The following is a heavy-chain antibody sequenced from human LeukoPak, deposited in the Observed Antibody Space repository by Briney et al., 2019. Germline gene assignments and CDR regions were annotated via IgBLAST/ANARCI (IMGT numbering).Heavy chain of an antibody. D-gene: IGHD3-10*01. V-gene: IGHV1-8*03. CDR2: MNPNSGNT. CDR3: ALLGGRLDY. J-gene: IGHJ4*02. CDR1: GYTFTGYY. Sequence: ASVKVSCKASGYTFTGYYMHWVRQAPGQGLGWMGWMNPNSGNTGYAQKFQGRVTITRNTSISTAYMEMSSLRSEDTAVYYCALLGGRLDYWGQGTLVTVSS.